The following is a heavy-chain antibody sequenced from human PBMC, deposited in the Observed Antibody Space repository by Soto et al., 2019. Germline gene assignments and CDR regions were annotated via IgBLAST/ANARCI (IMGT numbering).Heavy chain of an antibody. Sequence: GSLRLSCAVSGFYFNNYGINWVRQPPGKGLEWVSSVSKSDYTYYSDSVRGRFTISRDNAKNSVSLQMNSLRAEDTAVYYCAREDSIIIPAVSDFWGQGTLVTVSS. J-gene: IGHJ4*02. CDR3: AREDSIIIPAVSDF. CDR1: GFYFNNYG. CDR2: VSKSDYT. D-gene: IGHD2-2*01. V-gene: IGHV3-21*01.